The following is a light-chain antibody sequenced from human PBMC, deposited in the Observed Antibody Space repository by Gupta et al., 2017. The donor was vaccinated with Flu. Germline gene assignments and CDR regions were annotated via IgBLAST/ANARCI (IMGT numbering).Light chain of an antibody. V-gene: IGKV3-15*01. CDR3: QQDDDWPS. CDR1: QSVSNN. Sequence: SPANLSVSPGETATRSCRASQSVSNNLDWYQQRPGQAPRLLLYDASNRATGIPDRFSGSGSGTDFTLTSNSRQSEDFALYYWQQDDDWPSFGGGTTVGIK. CDR2: DAS. J-gene: IGKJ4*01.